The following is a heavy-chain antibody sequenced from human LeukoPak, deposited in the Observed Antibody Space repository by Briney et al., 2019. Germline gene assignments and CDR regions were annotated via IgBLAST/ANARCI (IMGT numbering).Heavy chain of an antibody. J-gene: IGHJ3*02. V-gene: IGHV3-23*01. D-gene: IGHD4-17*01. Sequence: PGGSLRLSCAASGFTFSSYGMSWVRQAPGKGLEWVSAISGSGGSTYYADSVKGRFTISRDNSKNTLYLQMNSLRAEDTAVYYCAKERRSATVTSDDAFDIWGQGTMVTVSS. CDR2: ISGSGGST. CDR1: GFTFSSYG. CDR3: AKERRSATVTSDDAFDI.